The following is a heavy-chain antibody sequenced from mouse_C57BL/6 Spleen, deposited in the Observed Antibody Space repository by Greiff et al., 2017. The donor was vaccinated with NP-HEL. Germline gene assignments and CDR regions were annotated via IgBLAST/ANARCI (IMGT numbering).Heavy chain of an antibody. CDR1: GYTFTSYW. V-gene: IGHV1-7*01. J-gene: IGHJ2*01. Sequence: VQMKQSGAELAKPGASVKLSCKASGYTFTSYWMHWVKQRPGQGLEWIGYINPSSGYTKYNQKFKDKATLTADKSSSTAYMQLSSLTYEDSAVYYCAKVSSYGSSQSFFDYWGQGTTLTVSS. CDR2: INPSSGYT. CDR3: AKVSSYGSSQSFFDY. D-gene: IGHD1-1*01.